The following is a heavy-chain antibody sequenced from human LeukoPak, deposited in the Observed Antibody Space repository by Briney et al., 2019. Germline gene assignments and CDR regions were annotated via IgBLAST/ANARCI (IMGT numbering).Heavy chain of an antibody. CDR3: ARHSDIVGATDAFDI. CDR1: GGTFSSYT. CDR2: IIPILGIA. V-gene: IGHV1-69*02. D-gene: IGHD1-26*01. J-gene: IGHJ3*02. Sequence: ASVKVSCKASGGTFSSYTISWVRQAPGQGLEWMGRIIPILGIANYAQKFQGRVTITADKSTSTAYMELSSLRPEDTAVYYCARHSDIVGATDAFDIWGQGTMVTVSS.